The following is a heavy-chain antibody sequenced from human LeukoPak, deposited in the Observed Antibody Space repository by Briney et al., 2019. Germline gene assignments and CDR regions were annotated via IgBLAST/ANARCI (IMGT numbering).Heavy chain of an antibody. J-gene: IGHJ6*02. CDR3: ARGHVVVVAAAYYGMDV. V-gene: IGHV6-1*01. Sequence: SQTFSLTCAISGDSVSSNSAAWNWIRQSPSRGLEWLGRTYYRSKWYNDYAVSVKSRITINPDTSKNQFSLQLNSVTPEDTAVYYCARGHVVVVAAAYYGMDVWGQGTTVTVSS. D-gene: IGHD2-15*01. CDR1: GDSVSSNSAA. CDR2: TYYRSKWYN.